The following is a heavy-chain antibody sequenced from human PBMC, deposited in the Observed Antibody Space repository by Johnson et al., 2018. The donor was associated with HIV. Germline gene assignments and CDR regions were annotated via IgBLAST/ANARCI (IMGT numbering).Heavy chain of an antibody. CDR3: ARAKDAAYPYDAFDV. Sequence: VPPAVSRGGVLLPGGPLRLSCSASRFTFDDYGMNSVRQALRKRLESLSGINWNGGSTGYAASMKGRFTISRDNAKNSLYLQMDSLSAEDTAMYYCARAKDAAYPYDAFDVWGHGTMVIVSA. J-gene: IGHJ3*01. D-gene: IGHD2-15*01. V-gene: IGHV3-20*04. CDR1: RFTFDDYG. CDR2: INWNGGST.